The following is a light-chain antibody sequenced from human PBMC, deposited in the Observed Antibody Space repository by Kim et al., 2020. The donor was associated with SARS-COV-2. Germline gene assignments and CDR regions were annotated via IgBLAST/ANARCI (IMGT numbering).Light chain of an antibody. CDR2: EVK. Sequence: PGQSVTISCTGTSGDVGGYNYVSWYQQHPGKAPKLMIFEVKNRPSGDPERFSASKAGNTASLTVSGLQADDEAEYYCCSYAGNSLVFGGGTQLTVL. CDR3: CSYAGNSLV. CDR1: SGDVGGYNY. J-gene: IGLJ2*01. V-gene: IGLV2-8*01.